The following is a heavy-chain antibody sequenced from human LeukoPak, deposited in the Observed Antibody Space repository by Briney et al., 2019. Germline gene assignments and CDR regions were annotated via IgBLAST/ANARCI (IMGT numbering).Heavy chain of an antibody. D-gene: IGHD4-17*01. CDR1: GGSSSGYY. CDR3: ARGMTTVTTRYFDL. J-gene: IGHJ2*01. CDR2: INHSGST. V-gene: IGHV4-34*01. Sequence: SETLSLACAVYGGSSSGYYWSWIRQPPGKGLEWIGEINHSGSTNYNPSLKSRVTRSVDTSKNQFSLKLSSVTAADTAVYYCARGMTTVTTRYFDLWGRGTLVTVSS.